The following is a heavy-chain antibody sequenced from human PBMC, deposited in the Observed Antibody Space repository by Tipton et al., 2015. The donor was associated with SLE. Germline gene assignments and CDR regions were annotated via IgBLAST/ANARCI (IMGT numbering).Heavy chain of an antibody. CDR1: GGSFSGYY. CDR3: ARILPDYFFYGMDV. J-gene: IGHJ6*02. CDR2: INHSGTT. D-gene: IGHD3-3*01. Sequence: TLSLTCAVYGGSFSGYYWNWIRQPPGKGLEWIGEINHSGTTAYNPSLQSRVTMSVDTSKKQFSLNLTSVTAADTAVYYCARILPDYFFYGMDVWGQGTTVTVSS. V-gene: IGHV4-34*01.